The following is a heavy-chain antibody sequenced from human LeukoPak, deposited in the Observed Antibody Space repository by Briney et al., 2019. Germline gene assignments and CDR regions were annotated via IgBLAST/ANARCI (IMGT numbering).Heavy chain of an antibody. Sequence: GRSLRLSCAASGFTFSSYGMHWVRQAPGKGLEWVAVIWYDGSNKYYADSVKGRFTISRDNSKNTLYLQMNSLRAGDTAVYYCGKEPAATGTWYYFDYWGQGTLVTVSS. V-gene: IGHV3-33*06. CDR2: IWYDGSNK. J-gene: IGHJ4*02. D-gene: IGHD6-13*01. CDR3: GKEPAATGTWYYFDY. CDR1: GFTFSSYG.